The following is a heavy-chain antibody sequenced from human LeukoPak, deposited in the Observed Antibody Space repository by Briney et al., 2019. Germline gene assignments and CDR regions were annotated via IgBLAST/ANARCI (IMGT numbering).Heavy chain of an antibody. V-gene: IGHV3-23*01. D-gene: IGHD3-16*01. CDR1: GFYFGVHA. CDR2: IGGPAET. Sequence: GGSLRLSCAASGFYFGVHAMTWVRQAPGKGPEWVATIGGPAETFYADSVKGRFTISRDNSRNTLYLQMNSLRAEDSALYYCAKDWTSHNGVYDCLDFWGQGTQVTVSS. J-gene: IGHJ4*02. CDR3: AKDWTSHNGVYDCLDF.